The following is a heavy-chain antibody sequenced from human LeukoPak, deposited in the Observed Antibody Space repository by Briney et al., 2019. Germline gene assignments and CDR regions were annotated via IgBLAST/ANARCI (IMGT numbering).Heavy chain of an antibody. J-gene: IGHJ6*03. CDR2: IYYSGST. Sequence: SETLSLTCTVSGGSISSYYWSWIRQPPGKGLEWIGYIYYSGSTNYNPSLKSRVTISVVTSKNQFSLKLSSVTAADTAVYYCARDLVIVATNYYYYYMDVWGKGTTVTISS. CDR3: ARDLVIVATNYYYYYMDV. V-gene: IGHV4-59*01. CDR1: GGSISSYY. D-gene: IGHD5-12*01.